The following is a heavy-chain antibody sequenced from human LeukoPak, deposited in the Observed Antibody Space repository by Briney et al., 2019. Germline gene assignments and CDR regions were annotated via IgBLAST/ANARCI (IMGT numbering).Heavy chain of an antibody. V-gene: IGHV3-23*01. CDR2: ISGSGGST. J-gene: IGHJ4*02. D-gene: IGHD3-10*01. CDR3: AKSEVRGPMVRGVKGGNYFDY. Sequence: GGSLRLSCAASGFTFSSYAMSWVRQAPGKGLEWVSAISGSGGSTYYADSVKGRFTISRDNSKNTLYLQMNSLRAEDTAVYYCAKSEVRGPMVRGVKGGNYFDYWGQGTLVTVSS. CDR1: GFTFSSYA.